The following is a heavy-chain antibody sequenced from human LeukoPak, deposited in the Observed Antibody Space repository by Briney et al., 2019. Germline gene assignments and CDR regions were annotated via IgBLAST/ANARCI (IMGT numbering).Heavy chain of an antibody. CDR1: GYSFTSYW. Sequence: GESLKISCKGSGYSFTSYWIGWGRQMPGKGLVGMGIIYPGDSDTRYSPSFQGQVTISADKSISTAYLQWSSLTASDTAMYYCARLAYSGSYGTDYWGQGTLVTVSS. D-gene: IGHD1-26*01. CDR2: IYPGDSDT. V-gene: IGHV5-51*01. CDR3: ARLAYSGSYGTDY. J-gene: IGHJ4*02.